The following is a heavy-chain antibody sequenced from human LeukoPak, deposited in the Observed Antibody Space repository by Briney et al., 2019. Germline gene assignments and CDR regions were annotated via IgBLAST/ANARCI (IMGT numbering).Heavy chain of an antibody. J-gene: IGHJ3*02. Sequence: GGSLRLSCAASGFTFSSYNMNWVRQAPGKGLEWVSSVSNSRSYIYYADSVKGRFTISRDNAKNSQYLQMNSLRAEDTAVYFCARDPNYFDTSGYYRSHYAFDIWGQGTMVTVSS. CDR2: VSNSRSYI. CDR3: ARDPNYFDTSGYYRSHYAFDI. CDR1: GFTFSSYN. V-gene: IGHV3-21*01. D-gene: IGHD3-22*01.